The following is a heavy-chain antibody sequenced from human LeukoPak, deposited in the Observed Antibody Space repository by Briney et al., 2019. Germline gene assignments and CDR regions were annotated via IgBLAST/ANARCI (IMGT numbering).Heavy chain of an antibody. V-gene: IGHV4-30-4*01. D-gene: IGHD2-2*01. Sequence: SQTLSLTCTVSGGSISSGDYYWSWIGQPPGKGLEWIGYIYYSGSTYYNPSLKSRVTISVDTSKNQFSLKLSSVTAADTAVYYCARGLVVVPAATSLWFDPWGQGTLVTVSS. J-gene: IGHJ5*02. CDR2: IYYSGST. CDR1: GGSISSGDYY. CDR3: ARGLVVVPAATSLWFDP.